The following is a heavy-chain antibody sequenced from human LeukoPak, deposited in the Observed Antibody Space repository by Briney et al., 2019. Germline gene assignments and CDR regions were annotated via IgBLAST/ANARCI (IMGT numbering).Heavy chain of an antibody. D-gene: IGHD5-12*01. CDR2: ISSSSSYI. CDR1: GFIFSSYS. V-gene: IGHV3-21*01. J-gene: IGHJ3*02. Sequence: GGSLRLSCAASGFIFSSYSMNWVRQAPGKGLEWVSSISSSSSYIYYADSVKGRFTISRDNAKNSLYLQMNSLRAEDTAVYYCARGGSGYGRAFDIWGQGTMVTVSS. CDR3: ARGGSGYGRAFDI.